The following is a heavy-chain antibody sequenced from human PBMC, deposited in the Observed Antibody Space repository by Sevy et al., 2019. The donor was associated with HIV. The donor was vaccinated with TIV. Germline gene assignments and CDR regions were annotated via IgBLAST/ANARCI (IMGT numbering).Heavy chain of an antibody. D-gene: IGHD3-3*01. Sequence: GGSLRLSCAASGFTVSSNYMSWVRQAPGKGLEWVANIKQDGSEKYYVDSVKGRFTISRDNAKNSLYLQMNSLRAEDTAVYYCARLTIFGVVITYFDYWGQGTLVTVSS. CDR3: ARLTIFGVVITYFDY. V-gene: IGHV3-7*03. CDR2: IKQDGSEK. J-gene: IGHJ4*02. CDR1: GFTVSSNY.